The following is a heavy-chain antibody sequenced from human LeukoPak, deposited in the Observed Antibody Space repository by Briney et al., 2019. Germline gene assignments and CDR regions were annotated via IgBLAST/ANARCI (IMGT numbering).Heavy chain of an antibody. CDR1: GYTFTSYD. CDR3: ASGPPYRD. CDR2: MNPNRGNT. V-gene: IGHV1-8*01. D-gene: IGHD1-14*01. J-gene: IGHJ4*02. Sequence: ASVKAACQASGYTFTSYDIYWMRQATGQGLEWMGWMNPNRGNTGDAQKFQGRVTMTRNTSISTAYMELSSLRSEDTAVYYCASGPPYRDWGQGTLVTVSS.